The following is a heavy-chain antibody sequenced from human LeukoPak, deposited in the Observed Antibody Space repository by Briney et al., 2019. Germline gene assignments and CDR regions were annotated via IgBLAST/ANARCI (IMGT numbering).Heavy chain of an antibody. V-gene: IGHV3-20*04. CDR2: LNWNGSTT. J-gene: IGHJ4*02. Sequence: GGSLRLSCVTSGYTVYKYGMRWVRHAAREGLEWVSGLNWNGSTTGYADSVKGRFTISRDNAKSSLYLQMSSLRAEDTALYYCVRNTKDYWGQGTLVTVSS. D-gene: IGHD2-2*01. CDR1: GYTVYKYG. CDR3: VRNTKDY.